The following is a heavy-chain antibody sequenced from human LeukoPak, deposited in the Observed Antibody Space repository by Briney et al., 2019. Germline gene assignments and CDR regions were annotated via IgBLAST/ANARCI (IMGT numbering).Heavy chain of an antibody. CDR3: AKDHVSFAETRRVPAATIDY. CDR1: GFTFSSYA. V-gene: IGHV3-23*01. J-gene: IGHJ4*02. Sequence: GGSLRLSCEAPGFTFSSYAMSWVRQAPGKGLEWVSAISGRGGSTYYADSVKGRFTISRDNSKNTLYLQMNSLRAEDTAVYYCAKDHVSFAETRRVPAATIDYWGQGTLVTVSS. D-gene: IGHD2-2*01. CDR2: ISGRGGST.